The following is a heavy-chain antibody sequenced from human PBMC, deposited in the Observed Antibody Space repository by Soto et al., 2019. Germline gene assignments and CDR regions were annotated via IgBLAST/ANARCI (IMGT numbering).Heavy chain of an antibody. CDR2: ISSGGTTT. J-gene: IGHJ4*02. Sequence: VGSLRLSCAASGFTFGSHWMHWVRQAPGKGLVYVSRISSGGTTTNYAESVKGRFTISRDNARNTLYLQMNSLRVEDTAVYYCARFGTSYDTSGFLYWGQGTPVTVSS. CDR3: ARFGTSYDTSGFLY. CDR1: GFTFGSHW. V-gene: IGHV3-74*01. D-gene: IGHD3-22*01.